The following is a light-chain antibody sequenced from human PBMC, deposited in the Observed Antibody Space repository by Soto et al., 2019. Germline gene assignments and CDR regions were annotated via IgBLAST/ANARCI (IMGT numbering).Light chain of an antibody. Sequence: DIVLTQSTATLSLSPGERATLSCRASQALXSSFAWYQQKPGQAPRLLIXEASNRGTGIPARFSGSGSGGDFTLNISSLQAEYFEVYYCQQYRNLPTRTVGQGTKVDIK. J-gene: IGKJ1*01. CDR2: EAS. V-gene: IGKV3-11*02. CDR3: QQYRNLPTRT. CDR1: QALXSS.